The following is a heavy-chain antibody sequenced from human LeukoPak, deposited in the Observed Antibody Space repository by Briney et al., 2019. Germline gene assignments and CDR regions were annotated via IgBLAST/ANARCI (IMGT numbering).Heavy chain of an antibody. CDR1: GYTFTSYG. CDR2: ISAYNGNT. J-gene: IGHJ5*02. D-gene: IGHD6-13*01. CDR3: ARARGRSSSWRPNWFDP. Sequence: VASVTVSCKASGYTFTSYGISWVRQAPGQGLEWMGWISAYNGNTNYAQKLQGRVTMTTDTSTSTAYMELRSLRSDDTAVYYCARARGRSSSWRPNWFDPWGQGTLVTVSS. V-gene: IGHV1-18*01.